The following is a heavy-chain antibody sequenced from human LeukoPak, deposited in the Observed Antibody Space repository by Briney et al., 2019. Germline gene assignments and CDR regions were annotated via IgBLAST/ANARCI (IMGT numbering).Heavy chain of an antibody. Sequence: GGSLRLSCAASGFTFSSYAMSWVRQAPGKGLEWVSAISGSGGSTYYADSVKGRFTISRDNSKNTLYLQMNSLRAEDTAVYYCARNDYGDYVDYYYYMDVWGKGTTVTVSS. J-gene: IGHJ6*03. D-gene: IGHD4-17*01. CDR1: GFTFSSYA. CDR2: ISGSGGST. CDR3: ARNDYGDYVDYYYYMDV. V-gene: IGHV3-23*01.